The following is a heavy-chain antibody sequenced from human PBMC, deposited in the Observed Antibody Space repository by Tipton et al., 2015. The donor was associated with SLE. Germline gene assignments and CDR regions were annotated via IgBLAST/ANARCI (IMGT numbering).Heavy chain of an antibody. CDR2: IFYTGST. V-gene: IGHV4-59*12. CDR1: GGSISSYF. Sequence: LRLSCTVSGGSISSYFWTWIRQPPGKGLEWIGHIFYTGSTRYNPSLKSRVAISADTSKNQFSLTLMPVTGADTAAYFCARARSDDTFWTDYFYFFYYMDVWGKGTTVTVSS. J-gene: IGHJ6*03. D-gene: IGHD3/OR15-3a*01. CDR3: ARARSDDTFWTDYFYFFYYMDV.